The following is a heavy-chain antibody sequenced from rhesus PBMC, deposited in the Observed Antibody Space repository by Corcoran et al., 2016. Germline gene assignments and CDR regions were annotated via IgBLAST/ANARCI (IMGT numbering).Heavy chain of an antibody. CDR1: GASISSYW. CDR2: INGNSGST. D-gene: IGHD2-15*01. J-gene: IGHJ4*01. Sequence: QVQLQESGPGLVKPSETLSLTCAVSGASISSYWWTWIRQPPGKGLEWIGEINGNSGSTYYNPPLKSLVTISKDASKNQFSLKLSSVTAADTAVYYCAREYCSSSFCSSFDYWGQGVLVTVSS. V-gene: IGHV4-80*01. CDR3: AREYCSSSFCSSFDY.